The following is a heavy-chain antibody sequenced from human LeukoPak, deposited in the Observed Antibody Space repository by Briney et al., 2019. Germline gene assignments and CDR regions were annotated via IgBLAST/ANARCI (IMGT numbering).Heavy chain of an antibody. J-gene: IGHJ4*02. V-gene: IGHV1-18*01. CDR2: ISVYNGNT. Sequence: ASVKVSCKASDYTLTSYGISWVRQAPGQGLEWMGWISVYNGNTNYAQKLQGRVTMTTDTSTSTAYMELRSLRSDDTAVYYCATDSREFSGYDSRTVFDYWGQGTVVTVSS. D-gene: IGHD5-12*01. CDR3: ATDSREFSGYDSRTVFDY. CDR1: DYTLTSYG.